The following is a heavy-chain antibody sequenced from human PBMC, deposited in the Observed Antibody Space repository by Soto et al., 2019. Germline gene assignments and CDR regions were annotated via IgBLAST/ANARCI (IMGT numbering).Heavy chain of an antibody. CDR2: ISGSGAGT. Sequence: EVHLLESGGGLVQPGGSLRLSCAASGFPFSSYAMSWVRQAPGKGREWVSGISGSGAGTYYADSVQGRFTISRDNSANPLYLEMNSLRAEDTAVYYCANARYCSGGSCYGLTYYYGMDVWGKGTTVTVSS. D-gene: IGHD2-15*01. CDR3: ANARYCSGGSCYGLTYYYGMDV. J-gene: IGHJ6*04. V-gene: IGHV3-23*01. CDR1: GFPFSSYA.